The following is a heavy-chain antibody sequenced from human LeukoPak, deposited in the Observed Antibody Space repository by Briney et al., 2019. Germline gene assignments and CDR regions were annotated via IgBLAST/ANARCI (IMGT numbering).Heavy chain of an antibody. Sequence: ASVKVSCKASGYTFTSYYMHWVRQAPGQGLEWMGIINPSGGSTSYAQKFQGRVTMTRDTSTSTVYMELSSLRSEDTVVYYCAREELWGPHTDYWGQGTLVTVSS. CDR1: GYTFTSYY. D-gene: IGHD5-18*01. CDR3: AREELWGPHTDY. CDR2: INPSGGST. V-gene: IGHV1-46*01. J-gene: IGHJ4*02.